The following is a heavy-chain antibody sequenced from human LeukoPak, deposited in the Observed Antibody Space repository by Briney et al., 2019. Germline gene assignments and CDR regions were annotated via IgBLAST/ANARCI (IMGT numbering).Heavy chain of an antibody. D-gene: IGHD1-26*01. V-gene: IGHV4-34*01. CDR1: GGSFSGYY. J-gene: IGHJ4*02. Sequence: SETLSLTCAVYGGSFSGYYWSWIRQPPGKGLEWIGDINHSGSTNYNPSLKSRVTISVDTSKNQFSLKLSSVTAADTAVYYCARRKSGIVGALGVFDYWGQGTLVTVSS. CDR3: ARRKSGIVGALGVFDY. CDR2: INHSGST.